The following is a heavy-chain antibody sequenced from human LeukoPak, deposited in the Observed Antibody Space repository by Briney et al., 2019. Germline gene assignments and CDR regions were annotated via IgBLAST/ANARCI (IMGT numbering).Heavy chain of an antibody. J-gene: IGHJ4*02. D-gene: IGHD2-21*02. Sequence: SETLSLTCAVYGGSFSGYYWSWIRQPPGKGLEWIGEINHSGSTNRNPSLKSRVTISVDTSKNQFSLKVNSVTAADTAVYYCARGHSSVVTAIPYYFDFWGQGTLVTVSS. CDR2: INHSGST. CDR3: ARGHSSVVTAIPYYFDF. CDR1: GGSFSGYY. V-gene: IGHV4-34*01.